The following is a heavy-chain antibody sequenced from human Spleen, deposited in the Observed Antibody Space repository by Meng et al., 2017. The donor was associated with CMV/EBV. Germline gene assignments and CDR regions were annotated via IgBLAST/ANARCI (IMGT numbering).Heavy chain of an antibody. D-gene: IGHD1-7*01. CDR3: ARDHDWNYFDP. Sequence: SETLSLTCAVYGGSFSGYYWSWIRQPPGEGLEWIGEINHSGSTNYNPSLKSRVTISVDTSKNQFSLKLSSVTAADTAVYYCARDHDWNYFDPWGQGTLVTVSS. J-gene: IGHJ5*02. CDR2: INHSGST. V-gene: IGHV4-34*01. CDR1: GGSFSGYY.